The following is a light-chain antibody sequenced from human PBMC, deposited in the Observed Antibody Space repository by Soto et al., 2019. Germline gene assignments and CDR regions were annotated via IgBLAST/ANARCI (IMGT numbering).Light chain of an antibody. J-gene: IGKJ1*01. Sequence: DIQMTQSPSTLSASVGDRVTITCRASQSISSWLAWYQRKPGKAPKLLIYKASSLDSGVPPRFSGSGSGKEFTLTIRSLQPDDCAIYYCQHYNSYPWTFGQGTKVEIK. CDR3: QHYNSYPWT. CDR1: QSISSW. V-gene: IGKV1-5*03. CDR2: KAS.